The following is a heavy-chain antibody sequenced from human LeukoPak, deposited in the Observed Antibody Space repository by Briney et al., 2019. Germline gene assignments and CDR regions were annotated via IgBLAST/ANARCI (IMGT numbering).Heavy chain of an antibody. CDR3: ARDAGIYRVGASRSYYYYGMEV. V-gene: IGHV4-59*01. CDR2: SYYSGST. CDR1: GGSISSYC. Sequence: PSETLSLTCTVSGGSISSYCWSWIRQPPGKGLGLIGYSYYSGSTNYNPSLTSRLTITVDTSKNQLSLKLSSVTAADTAVYYCARDAGIYRVGASRSYYYYGMEVWGEGTTVTVPS. D-gene: IGHD1-26*01. J-gene: IGHJ6*04.